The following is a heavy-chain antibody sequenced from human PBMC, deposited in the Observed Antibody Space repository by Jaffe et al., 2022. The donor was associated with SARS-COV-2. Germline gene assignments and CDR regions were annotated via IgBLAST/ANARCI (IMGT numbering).Heavy chain of an antibody. V-gene: IGHV3-30*04. Sequence: QVQLVESGGGVVQPGRSLRLSCAASGFTFSSYAMHWVRQAPGKGLEWVAAISHDGNNNYYADSVKGRFTISRDNSKSTLFLQMNSLKTEDTAVYYCARGDHYYGSGSYYFDYWGQGTLVTVSS. J-gene: IGHJ4*02. D-gene: IGHD3-10*01. CDR2: ISHDGNNN. CDR3: ARGDHYYGSGSYYFDY. CDR1: GFTFSSYA.